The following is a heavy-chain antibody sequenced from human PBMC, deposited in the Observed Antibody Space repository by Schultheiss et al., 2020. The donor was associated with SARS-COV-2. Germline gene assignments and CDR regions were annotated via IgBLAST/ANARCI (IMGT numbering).Heavy chain of an antibody. J-gene: IGHJ4*02. Sequence: SQTLSLTCAVYGGSFSGYYWSWIRQPPGKGLEWIGYIYYSGSTYYNPSLKSRVTMSVDTSKNQFSLKLSSVTAADTAVYYCARLALPGLISRWGQGTLVTVSS. CDR1: GGSFSGYY. CDR2: IYYSGST. D-gene: IGHD3-16*01. V-gene: IGHV4-34*10. CDR3: ARLALPGLISR.